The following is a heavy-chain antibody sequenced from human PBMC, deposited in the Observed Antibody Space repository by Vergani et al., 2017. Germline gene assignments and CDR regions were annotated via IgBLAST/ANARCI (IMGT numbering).Heavy chain of an antibody. Sequence: QITLKESGPTLVTPTQTLTLTCTFSGFSLNTRGVSVAWIRQPPGKALVWLALIYWNDDQHYSSSLNNRVTITKDTSKNQVVLTMTNMDYVDTGTYYCVYRKTECGTTGYFHPFYYYYYMDVWGKGTTVTVSS. CDR1: GFSLNTRGVS. D-gene: IGHD1-7*01. CDR2: IYWNDDQ. J-gene: IGHJ6*03. CDR3: VYRKTECGTTGYFHPFYYYYYMDV. V-gene: IGHV2-5*04.